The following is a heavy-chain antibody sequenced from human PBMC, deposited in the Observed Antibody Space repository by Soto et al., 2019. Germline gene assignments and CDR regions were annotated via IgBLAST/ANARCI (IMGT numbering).Heavy chain of an antibody. V-gene: IGHV1-69*13. Sequence: ASVKVSCKASGGTFSSYAISWVRQAPGQGLEWMGGIIPIFGTANYAQKFQGRVTITADESTSTAYMELSSLRSEDTAVYYCARDGGNYDILTGYYTPNWFDPWGQGTLVTVSS. CDR3: ARDGGNYDILTGYYTPNWFDP. CDR1: GGTFSSYA. CDR2: IIPIFGTA. D-gene: IGHD3-9*01. J-gene: IGHJ5*02.